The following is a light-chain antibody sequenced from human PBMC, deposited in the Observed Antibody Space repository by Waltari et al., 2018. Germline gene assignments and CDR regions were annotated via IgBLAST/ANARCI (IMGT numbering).Light chain of an antibody. CDR2: HAS. V-gene: IGKV3D-15*01. CDR3: QQYNRWPPLT. J-gene: IGKJ4*01. CDR1: QSIAID. Sequence: EVVMTQSPATLSVSPGERATLSCRASQSIAIDLAWYQHKPGQAPRLLIYHASTRATAIPTRFRGSGSGTDFTLTISGLQSEDSAVYYCQQYNRWPPLTFGGGTKVEI.